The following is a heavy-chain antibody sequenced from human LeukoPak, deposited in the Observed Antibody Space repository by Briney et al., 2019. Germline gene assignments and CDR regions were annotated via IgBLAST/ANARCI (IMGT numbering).Heavy chain of an antibody. J-gene: IGHJ4*02. CDR1: GGSFSGYY. Sequence: PSETLSLTCAVYGGSFSGYYWSWIRQPPGKGLEWIGEINHSGSTNYNPSLKSRVTISVDTSKNQFSLKLSSVTAADTAVYYCARATAAAGFSADYWGQGTLVTVSS. CDR3: ARATAAAGFSADY. V-gene: IGHV4-34*01. D-gene: IGHD6-13*01. CDR2: INHSGST.